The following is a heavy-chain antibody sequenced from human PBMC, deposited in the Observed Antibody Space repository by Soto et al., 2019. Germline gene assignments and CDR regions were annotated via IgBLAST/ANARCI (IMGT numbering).Heavy chain of an antibody. Sequence: GGSLRLSCAASGFTFSSYGMHWVRQAPGKGLEWVAVISYDGSNKYYAYSVKGRFTISRDNSKNTLYLQLDRLRVDATAVYFCARDASGPFDYWGQGTQVTVSS. V-gene: IGHV3-30*03. D-gene: IGHD6-25*01. J-gene: IGHJ4*02. CDR3: ARDASGPFDY. CDR2: ISYDGSNK. CDR1: GFTFSSYG.